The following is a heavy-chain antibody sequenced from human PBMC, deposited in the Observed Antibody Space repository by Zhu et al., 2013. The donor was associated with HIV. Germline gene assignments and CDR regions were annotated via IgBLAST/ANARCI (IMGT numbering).Heavy chain of an antibody. J-gene: IGHJ4*02. D-gene: IGHD6-6*01. V-gene: IGHV1-2*02. CDR3: ARVEYSSSGGFKLYYFDY. CDR2: INPNGGST. Sequence: QVQLVQSGAEVKKPGASVKVSCKASGYTFNDYYVHWVRQAPGQGLEWMGWINPNGGSTHYAQKFQGRVTMTTDTAISTAYMEQSRLRSDDTAVYYCARVEYSSSGGFKLYYFDYWGQGTLGHRLL. CDR1: GYTFNDYY.